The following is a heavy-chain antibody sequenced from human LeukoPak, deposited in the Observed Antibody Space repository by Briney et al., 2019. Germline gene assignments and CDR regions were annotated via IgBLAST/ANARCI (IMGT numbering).Heavy chain of an antibody. CDR3: ASVPKVGATLGGLGY. V-gene: IGHV4-34*01. CDR2: INHSGST. D-gene: IGHD1-26*01. J-gene: IGHJ4*02. Sequence: GSLRLSCVASGFTFVSHWMTWIRQPPGKGLEWIGEINHSGSTNYNPSLKSRVTISVDTSKNQFSLKLSSVTAADTAVYYCASVPKVGATLGGLGYWGQGTLVTVSS. CDR1: GFTFVSHW.